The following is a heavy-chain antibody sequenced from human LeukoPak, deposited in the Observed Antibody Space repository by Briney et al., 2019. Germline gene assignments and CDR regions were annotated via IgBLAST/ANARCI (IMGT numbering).Heavy chain of an antibody. CDR1: DGSISSGGYY. D-gene: IGHD1-1*01. Sequence: SETLSLTCTVSDGSISSGGYYWSWLRQHPGKGLEWIGYIYYSGSTYYNPSLKSRVTISVDASKNQFSLKLSSVTAADTAVYYCARSGNGVTAYYFDYWGQGTLVTVSS. J-gene: IGHJ4*02. CDR3: ARSGNGVTAYYFDY. CDR2: IYYSGST. V-gene: IGHV4-31*03.